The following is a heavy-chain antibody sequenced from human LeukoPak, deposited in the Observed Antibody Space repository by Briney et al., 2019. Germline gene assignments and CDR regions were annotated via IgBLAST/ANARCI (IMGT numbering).Heavy chain of an antibody. Sequence: PGGSLRLSCAASGFIVSTNYMIWVRQAPGKGLEWVSVIYSVGGTYYADSVRGRFTISRDNSKNMLYLQMNSLRAEDTAVYYCARDTPAGDFEYWGQGTRVTVSS. CDR3: ARDTPAGDFEY. CDR1: GFIVSTNY. J-gene: IGHJ4*02. V-gene: IGHV3-53*01. D-gene: IGHD6-19*01. CDR2: IYSVGGT.